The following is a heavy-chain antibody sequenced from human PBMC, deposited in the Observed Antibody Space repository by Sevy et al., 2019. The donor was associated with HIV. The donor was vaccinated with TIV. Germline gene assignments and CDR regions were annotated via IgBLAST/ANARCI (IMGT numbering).Heavy chain of an antibody. D-gene: IGHD3-22*01. J-gene: IGHJ4*02. V-gene: IGHV3-21*01. CDR1: GFTFSSYS. Sequence: GGSLRLSCAASGFTFSSYSMNWVRQAPGKGLEWVSSISSSSSYIYYADSVKGRFTISRDNAKNSLYLQMKSLRAEDTAVYYCARPRGGYDSSGYHDYWGQGTLVTVSS. CDR3: ARPRGGYDSSGYHDY. CDR2: ISSSSSYI.